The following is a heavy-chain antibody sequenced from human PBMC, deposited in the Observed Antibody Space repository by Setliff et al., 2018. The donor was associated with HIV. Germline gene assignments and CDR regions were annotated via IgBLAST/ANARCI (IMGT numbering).Heavy chain of an antibody. V-gene: IGHV3-23*01. CDR2: VSVSGGST. J-gene: IGHJ4*02. CDR3: AKAIYGVVTDCFDS. Sequence: GGSLRLSCVASGFGFPNYAMGWVRQAPGKGLEWVSSVSVSGGSTYYAEAVKGRFTISRENSKNTVFLEMSSLRAEDTAVYFCAKAIYGVVTDCFDSWGRGTLVTVSS. D-gene: IGHD3-3*01. CDR1: GFGFPNYA.